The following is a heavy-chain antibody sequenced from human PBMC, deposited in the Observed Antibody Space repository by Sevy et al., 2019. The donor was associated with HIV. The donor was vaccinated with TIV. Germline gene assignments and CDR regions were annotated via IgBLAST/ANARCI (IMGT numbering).Heavy chain of an antibody. D-gene: IGHD3-16*01. CDR3: ARDPHAVPHWGSFDS. CDR1: GFTFTRYA. Sequence: GGSLRLSCEASGFTFTRYAFHWVRQAPGKGLEWVAVISKEGTNKYYIDSVKGRFTISRDNSRNTLFLQMEGLGAEDTAMYFCARDPHAVPHWGSFDSWGQGTLVTVSS. J-gene: IGHJ4*02. V-gene: IGHV3-30-3*01. CDR2: ISKEGTNK.